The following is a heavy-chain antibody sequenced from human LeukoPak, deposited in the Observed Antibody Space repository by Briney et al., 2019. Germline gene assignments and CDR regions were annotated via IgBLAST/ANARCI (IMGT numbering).Heavy chain of an antibody. V-gene: IGHV4-59*01. Sequence: SETLSLTCTVSGGSIRSYYWSWIRQPPGKGLEWIGYIYYSGSTNYNPSLKSRVTISVDTSKNQFSLKLSSVTAADTAVYYCARVGYSGYDGGYFDYWGQGTLVTVSS. CDR2: IYYSGST. CDR3: ARVGYSGYDGGYFDY. D-gene: IGHD5-12*01. J-gene: IGHJ4*02. CDR1: GGSIRSYY.